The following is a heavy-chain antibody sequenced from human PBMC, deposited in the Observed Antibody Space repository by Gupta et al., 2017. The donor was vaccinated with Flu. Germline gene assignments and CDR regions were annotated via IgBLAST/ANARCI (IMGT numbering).Heavy chain of an antibody. V-gene: IGHV3-64*01. Sequence: EVQLVESGGGLVQPGGSLRLSCVVSGFSFSDYAMHWVRQAPGKGLEYVSALSTNGGITFYTNSVEGRFTISRDSSKNTLYLQMGSLRVEDTAVYYCARVGRSSAYDYWGQGTLVTVSS. CDR2: LSTNGGIT. CDR3: ARVGRSSAYDY. CDR1: GFSFSDYA. D-gene: IGHD1-26*01. J-gene: IGHJ4*02.